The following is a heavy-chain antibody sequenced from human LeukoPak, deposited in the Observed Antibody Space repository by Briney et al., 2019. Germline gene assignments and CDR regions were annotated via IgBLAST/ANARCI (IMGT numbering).Heavy chain of an antibody. CDR2: IKQDGSDK. CDR3: ARADFWSGYLGYGAFDM. V-gene: IGHV3-7*01. CDR1: GFTFSTHW. D-gene: IGHD3-3*01. Sequence: GGSLRLSCAASGFTFSTHWMTWVRQGPGKGLEWVANIKQDGSDKYYADSVKGRFSISRDNAENSLFLEMNSLRAEDTAVYYCARADFWSGYLGYGAFDMWGQGTMVTFSS. J-gene: IGHJ3*02.